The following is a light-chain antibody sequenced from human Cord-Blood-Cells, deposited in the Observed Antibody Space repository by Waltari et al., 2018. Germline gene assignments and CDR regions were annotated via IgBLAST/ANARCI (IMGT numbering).Light chain of an antibody. CDR1: SSDVGGYNY. Sequence: QSALTQPPSASGSPGQSVTISCTGTSSDVGGYNYVSWYQQHPGKAPKRVIYEVSKRPSRVPARLSGSKAGNTASLPVSGLEDGDEADYYCSSYAGSNKRVFGGGTKLTVV. J-gene: IGLJ3*02. CDR3: SSYAGSNKRV. CDR2: EVS. V-gene: IGLV2-8*01.